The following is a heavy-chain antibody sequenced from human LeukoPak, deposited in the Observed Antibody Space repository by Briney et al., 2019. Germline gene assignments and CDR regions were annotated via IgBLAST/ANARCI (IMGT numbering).Heavy chain of an antibody. CDR2: IYYSGST. J-gene: IGHJ6*03. D-gene: IGHD3-9*01. Sequence: SDTLSLTCSVSGGSISSSSYYWGWIRQPPGKGLEWLASIYYSGSTYYNPSLKSRVTISVDTSKNQFSLKLGSVTAADRAVYYCARARYDFLNGTAGAYHIDVWGKGDTLTVSS. CDR1: GGSISSSSYY. V-gene: IGHV4-39*07. CDR3: ARARYDFLNGTAGAYHIDV.